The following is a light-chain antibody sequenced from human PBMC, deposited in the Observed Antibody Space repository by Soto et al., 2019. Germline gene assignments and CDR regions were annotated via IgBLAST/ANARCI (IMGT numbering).Light chain of an antibody. CDR1: SSDVGGYNY. CDR3: SSYTSSSTHCV. J-gene: IGLJ1*01. Sequence: QSALTQPASVSGSPGQSITISGTGTSSDVGGYNYVSWYQQHPGKAPKLMIYEVSNRPSGVSNRFSGSKSGNTASLTISGLQAEDEADYYCSSYTSSSTHCVFGTGTKVTVL. CDR2: EVS. V-gene: IGLV2-14*01.